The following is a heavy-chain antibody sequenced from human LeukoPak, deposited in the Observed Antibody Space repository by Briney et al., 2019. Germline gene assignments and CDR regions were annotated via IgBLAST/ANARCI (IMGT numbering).Heavy chain of an antibody. Sequence: SETLSLTCTVSGGSISSYYWSWIRQPPGKGLEWIGYIYYSGSTSYNPSLKSRVTISVDTSKNQFSLKLSSVTAADTAVYYCARLGTAYSSGYIDYWGQGTLVSVSS. J-gene: IGHJ4*02. CDR3: ARLGTAYSSGYIDY. CDR1: GGSISSYY. CDR2: IYYSGST. D-gene: IGHD3-22*01. V-gene: IGHV4-59*01.